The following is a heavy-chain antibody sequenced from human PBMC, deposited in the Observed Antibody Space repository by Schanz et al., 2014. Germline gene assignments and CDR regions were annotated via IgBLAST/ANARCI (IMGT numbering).Heavy chain of an antibody. Sequence: QVQLQESGPGLVKPSETLSLTCTVSGGSISSSTYYWGWIRQPPGKGLEWIGIIYYSGSTYYNTSLKSRVPISVDASKNQFFLKLSSVTAADTAVYYCAKTSVLYPWGYFDYWGQGTLVTVSS. CDR3: AKTSVLYPWGYFDY. J-gene: IGHJ4*02. CDR1: GGSISSSTYY. CDR2: IYYSGST. D-gene: IGHD2-8*01. V-gene: IGHV4-39*01.